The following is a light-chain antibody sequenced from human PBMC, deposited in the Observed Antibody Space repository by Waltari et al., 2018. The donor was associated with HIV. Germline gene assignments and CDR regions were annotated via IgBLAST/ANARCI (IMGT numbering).Light chain of an antibody. V-gene: IGLV2-8*01. Sequence: QSALTQPPSASGSPGQSVTISCTGTSSDVGGYNFVSWYQQHPGKAPKLMIFEVSKRPSGVPDRFSGYQSANQASLTVSALQAEDEADYYCSSYAGSNNLVFGGGTKLPVL. CDR1: SSDVGGYNF. CDR2: EVS. J-gene: IGLJ2*01. CDR3: SSYAGSNNLV.